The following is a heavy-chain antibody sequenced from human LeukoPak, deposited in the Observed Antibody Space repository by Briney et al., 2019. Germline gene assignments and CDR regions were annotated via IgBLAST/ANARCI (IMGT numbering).Heavy chain of an antibody. CDR1: GGSINSSIYY. J-gene: IGHJ5*02. D-gene: IGHD6-13*01. CDR2: IYYSGST. V-gene: IGHV4-39*07. Sequence: SETLSLTCTVSGGSINSSIYYWGWIRQPPGKGLEWIGSIYYSGSTYYNPSLKSRVTISVDTSKNQFSLKLSSVTAADTAVYYCASAVDIAAAGMARWFDPWGQGTLVTVSS. CDR3: ASAVDIAAAGMARWFDP.